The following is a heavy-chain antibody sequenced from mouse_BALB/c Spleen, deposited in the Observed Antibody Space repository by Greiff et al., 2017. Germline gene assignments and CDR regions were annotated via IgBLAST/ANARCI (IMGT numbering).Heavy chain of an antibody. D-gene: IGHD3-3*01. CDR3: ARSRKFDY. Sequence: QVQLQQSGAELVKPGASVKLSCKASGYTFTSYWMHWVKQRPGQGLEWIGEINPSNGRTNYNEKFKSKATLTVDKSSSTAYMQLSSLTSEDSAVYYCARSRKFDYWGQGTTLTVSA. CDR2: INPSNGRT. J-gene: IGHJ2*01. V-gene: IGHV1S81*02. CDR1: GYTFTSYW.